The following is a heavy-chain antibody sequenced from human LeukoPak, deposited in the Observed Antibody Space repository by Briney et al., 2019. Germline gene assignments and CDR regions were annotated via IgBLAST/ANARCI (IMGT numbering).Heavy chain of an antibody. J-gene: IGHJ5*02. CDR2: IYHSGST. V-gene: IGHV4-38-2*02. CDR3: ARSLSIAVAGSDWFDP. Sequence: PSETLSLTCTVSGYSISSGYYWGWIRQPPGKGLEWIGSIYHSGSTYYNPSLKSRVTISVDTSKNQFSLKLSSATAADTAVYYCARSLSIAVAGSDWFDPWGQGTLVTVSS. CDR1: GYSISSGYY. D-gene: IGHD6-19*01.